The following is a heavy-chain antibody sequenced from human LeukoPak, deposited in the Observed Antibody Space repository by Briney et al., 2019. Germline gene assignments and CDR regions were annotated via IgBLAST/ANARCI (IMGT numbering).Heavy chain of an antibody. CDR1: GYTFTSYG. J-gene: IGHJ4*02. CDR2: ISAYNGNT. CDR3: ARRGYCSGGSCSREYDY. D-gene: IGHD2-15*01. Sequence: ASVKVSCKASGYTFTSYGISWVRQAPGQGLEWMGWISAYNGNTNYAQKLQGRVTMTTDTSTSTAYMELRSLRSDDTAVYYCARRGYCSGGSCSREYDYWGQGTLVTVSS. V-gene: IGHV1-18*04.